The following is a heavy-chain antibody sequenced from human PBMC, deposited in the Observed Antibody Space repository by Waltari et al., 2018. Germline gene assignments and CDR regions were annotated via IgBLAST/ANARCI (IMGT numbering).Heavy chain of an antibody. Sequence: QVQLQQWGAGLLKSSETLSLTCGVDGGSFNHYYWSWIRQPPGKGLEWIGEINHSGSTNYNPSLKSRVTISVDTSKNQFSLKLTSVTAADTAVYYCARGRVFEIWGQGTMVTVSS. V-gene: IGHV4-34*02. CDR2: INHSGST. CDR1: GGSFNHYY. J-gene: IGHJ3*02. CDR3: ARGRVFEI.